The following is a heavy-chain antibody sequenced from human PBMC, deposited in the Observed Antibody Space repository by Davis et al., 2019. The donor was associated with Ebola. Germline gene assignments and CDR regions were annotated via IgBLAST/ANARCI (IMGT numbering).Heavy chain of an antibody. CDR3: ARQGRYYDSSGYFLDY. CDR1: GFTFSSYA. D-gene: IGHD3-22*01. V-gene: IGHV3-23*01. CDR2: ISGSGGST. Sequence: GSLRLSCAASGFTFSSYAMSWVRQAPGKGLEWVSAISGSGGSTYYTDSVKGRFTISRDNSKNTLYLQMNSLRAEDTAVYYCARQGRYYDSSGYFLDYWGQGTLVTVSS. J-gene: IGHJ4*02.